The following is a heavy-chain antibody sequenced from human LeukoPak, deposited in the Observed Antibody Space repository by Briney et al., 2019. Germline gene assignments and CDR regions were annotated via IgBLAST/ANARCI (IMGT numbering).Heavy chain of an antibody. D-gene: IGHD2-2*01. Sequence: ASVKVSCKASGYAFTSYDINWVRQAPGQGLEWMGWMNPNSGNTGYAQTFQGRVTMTRNTSISTAYMELSSLRSEDTAVYYCARDSTSDNWFDPWGQGTLVTVSS. CDR3: ARDSTSDNWFDP. V-gene: IGHV1-8*01. CDR2: MNPNSGNT. J-gene: IGHJ5*02. CDR1: GYAFTSYD.